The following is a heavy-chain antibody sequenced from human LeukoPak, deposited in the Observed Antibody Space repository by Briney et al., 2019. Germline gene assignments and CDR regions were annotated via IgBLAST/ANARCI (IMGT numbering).Heavy chain of an antibody. Sequence: GGSLRLSCAASGFTVSSNYMAWVRQAPGKGLEWVSVIYDGGFTDYTDSVKGRFTISRDNSKNTLYLQMNSLRAGDTAVCYCAKDDSPFSDYMDVWGKGTTVTISS. V-gene: IGHV3-66*01. J-gene: IGHJ6*03. D-gene: IGHD3-10*01. CDR1: GFTVSSNY. CDR3: AKDDSPFSDYMDV. CDR2: IYDGGFT.